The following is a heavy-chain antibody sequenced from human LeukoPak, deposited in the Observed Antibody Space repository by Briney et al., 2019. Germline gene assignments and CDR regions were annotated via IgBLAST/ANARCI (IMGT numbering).Heavy chain of an antibody. J-gene: IGHJ2*01. CDR2: VAYTGST. CDR1: GGSISTYY. Sequence: PSETQSLTCSVSGGSISTYYWSWIRQPPGKGLEWIGYVAYTGSTNYSPSLKSRVTISVDTSKNQFSLKLSSVTAADTAVYYCARVGPWCFDLWGRGTLVTVSS. V-gene: IGHV4-59*01. CDR3: ARVGPWCFDL.